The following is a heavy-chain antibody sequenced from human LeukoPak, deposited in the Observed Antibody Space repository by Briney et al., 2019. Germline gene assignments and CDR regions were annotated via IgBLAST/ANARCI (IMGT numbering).Heavy chain of an antibody. J-gene: IGHJ4*02. D-gene: IGHD1-26*01. Sequence: GASVKVSCKASGYTFTNYDINWVRQATGQGLEWMGWMSTSSGNTGYAQKFQGRLTMTRDTSITTVYMELSSLRSDDTAVYHCARVAGSIDYWGQGTLVTVSS. V-gene: IGHV1-8*01. CDR2: MSTSSGNT. CDR1: GYTFTNYD. CDR3: ARVAGSIDY.